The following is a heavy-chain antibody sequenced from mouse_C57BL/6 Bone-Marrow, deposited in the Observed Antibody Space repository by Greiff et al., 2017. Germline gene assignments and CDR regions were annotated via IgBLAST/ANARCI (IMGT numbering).Heavy chain of an antibody. CDR2: IDPSDSYT. V-gene: IGHV1-69*01. CDR3: AREGVTMSYWYFDV. J-gene: IGHJ1*03. CDR1: GYTFTSYW. D-gene: IGHD2-2*01. Sequence: QVQLQQPGAELVMPGASVKLSCKASGYTFTSYWMHWVKQRPGQGLEWIGEIDPSDSYTNYNQKFKGKSTLTVDKSSSTAYMQLSSLTSEDSAVYYCAREGVTMSYWYFDVWGTGTTVTVSS.